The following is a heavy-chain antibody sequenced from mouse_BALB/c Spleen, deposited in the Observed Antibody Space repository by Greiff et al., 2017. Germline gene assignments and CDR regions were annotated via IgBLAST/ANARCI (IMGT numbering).Heavy chain of an antibody. CDR3: ARGTGIYAMDY. CDR2: ISYSGST. V-gene: IGHV3-2*02. CDR1: GYSITSDYA. J-gene: IGHJ4*01. Sequence: DVQLQESGPGLVKPSQSLSLTCTVTGYSITSDYAWNWIRQFPGNKLEWMGYISYSGSTSYNPSLKSRISITRDTSKNQFFLQLNSVTTEDTATYYCARGTGIYAMDYWGQGTSVTVSS. D-gene: IGHD4-1*01.